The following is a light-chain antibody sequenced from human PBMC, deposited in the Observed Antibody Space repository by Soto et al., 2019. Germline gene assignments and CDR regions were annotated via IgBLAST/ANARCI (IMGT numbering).Light chain of an antibody. CDR1: SADVGGHKY. CDR3: SSYTSTSTPCV. V-gene: IGLV2-14*01. CDR2: EVT. J-gene: IGLJ1*01. Sequence: QSALTQPASVSGSPGQSITISCTGTSADVGGHKYVSWYQQYPGKAPKVMIFEVTNRPSGVSNRFSASKSGNTASLTISGLQAEDEADYYCSSYTSTSTPCVFGTGTKLTVL.